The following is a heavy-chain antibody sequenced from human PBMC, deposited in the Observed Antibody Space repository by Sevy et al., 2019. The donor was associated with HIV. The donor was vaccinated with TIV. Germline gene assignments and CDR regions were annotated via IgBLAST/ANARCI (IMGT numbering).Heavy chain of an antibody. V-gene: IGHV3-23*01. J-gene: IGHJ4*02. CDR3: AKDTSGWYDALDQ. D-gene: IGHD6-19*01. Sequence: GGSLRLSCEVSGFTFGYFAMSWVRQAPGTGLEWVSGISPNGATSHYAASVRGRFTISRDNSKNRMYLQMSSLRAEDTAQYYCAKDTSGWYDALDQWGQRTLVTVSS. CDR1: GFTFGYFA. CDR2: ISPNGATS.